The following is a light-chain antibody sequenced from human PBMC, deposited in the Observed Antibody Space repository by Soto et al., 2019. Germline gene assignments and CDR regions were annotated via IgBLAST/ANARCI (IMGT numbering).Light chain of an antibody. V-gene: IGKV3-15*01. Sequence: EIVMTQSPATLSVSPGERATLSCRASQSVSSNLAWYQQKPGQAPRLLIYGASTRATGIPARCSGSGSGTEFTLTISSLQSEDFAVDYCQQYNNWPWTFGQGTKVESK. J-gene: IGKJ1*01. CDR1: QSVSSN. CDR3: QQYNNWPWT. CDR2: GAS.